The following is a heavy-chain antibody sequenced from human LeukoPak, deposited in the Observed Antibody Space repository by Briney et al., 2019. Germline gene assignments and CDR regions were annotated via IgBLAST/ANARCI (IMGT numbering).Heavy chain of an antibody. V-gene: IGHV3-7*01. CDR3: ARGRFNYDDNGYSSFYH. CDR2: IKEDGSEK. Sequence: GGSLRLSCAASGFTFSSYAMNWVRQAPGKGLEWVANIKEDGSEKYYVDSVKGRFTISRDNAKSSVHLQMNSLRAEDTAVYYCARGRFNYDDNGYSSFYHWGQGTLVTVSS. CDR1: GFTFSSYA. D-gene: IGHD3-22*01. J-gene: IGHJ4*02.